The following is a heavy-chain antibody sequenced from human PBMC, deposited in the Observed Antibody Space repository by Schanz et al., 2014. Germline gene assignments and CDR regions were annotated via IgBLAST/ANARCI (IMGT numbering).Heavy chain of an antibody. D-gene: IGHD3-22*01. V-gene: IGHV3-33*06. CDR3: AKDDAYYDSVIFPDH. Sequence: VHLLESGGGVVQPGRSLRLSCVASGFTFISYDIHWVRQAPGKGLEWVAVIRYDGRNKNFVESVKGRFTISRDNSKNTLYLQRNSLRAEDTAIYFCAKDDAYYDSVIFPDHWGQGTLVTVSS. CDR2: IRYDGRNK. CDR1: GFTFISYD. J-gene: IGHJ4*02.